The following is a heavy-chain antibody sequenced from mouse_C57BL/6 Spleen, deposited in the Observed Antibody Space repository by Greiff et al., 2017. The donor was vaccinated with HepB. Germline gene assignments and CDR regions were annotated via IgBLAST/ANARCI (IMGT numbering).Heavy chain of an antibody. V-gene: IGHV14-1*01. CDR3: TRPYNCSSHWYFDV. J-gene: IGHJ1*03. D-gene: IGHD1-1*01. CDR2: IDPEDGDT. Sequence: EVQLQQSGAELVRPGASVKLSCTASGFNIKDYYMHWVKQRPEQGLEWIGRIDPEDGDTESAPKFQGKATMTADTSSNTACLQLSSLTSEDTAVYYGTRPYNCSSHWYFDVWGTGTTVTVSS. CDR1: GFNIKDYY.